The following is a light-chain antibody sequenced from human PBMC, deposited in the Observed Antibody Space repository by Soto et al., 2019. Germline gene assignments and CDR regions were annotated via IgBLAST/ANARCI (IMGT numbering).Light chain of an antibody. V-gene: IGKV2-28*01. Sequence: DIVMTQSPLSLPVTLGEPASISCRSSHSLLHSNGYNYLDWYLQKPGQSPQLLIHFASNRASGVPDRFRGSGSGTDFTLKISRVEAEDVGVYYCMQAIQPPRTFGQGTKLEIK. CDR2: FAS. CDR3: MQAIQPPRT. J-gene: IGKJ2*01. CDR1: HSLLHSNGYNY.